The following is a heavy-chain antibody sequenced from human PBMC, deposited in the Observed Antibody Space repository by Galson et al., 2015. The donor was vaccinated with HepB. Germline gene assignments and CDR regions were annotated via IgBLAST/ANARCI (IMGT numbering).Heavy chain of an antibody. CDR2: IRSKANSYAT. CDR3: TRRRDIVVVPSHSGTGSHRFGMDV. Sequence: SLRLSCAASGFTFSGSAMHWVRQASGKGLEWVGRIRSKANSYATAYAASVKGRFTISRDDSKNTAYLQMNSLKTEDTAVYYCTRRRDIVVVPSHSGTGSHRFGMDVRGQGTTVTVSS. J-gene: IGHJ6*02. V-gene: IGHV3-73*01. D-gene: IGHD2-2*01. CDR1: GFTFSGSA.